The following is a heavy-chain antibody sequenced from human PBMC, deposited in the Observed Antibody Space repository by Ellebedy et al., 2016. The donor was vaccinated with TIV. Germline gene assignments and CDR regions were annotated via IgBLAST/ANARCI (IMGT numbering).Heavy chain of an antibody. Sequence: ASVKVSXXASGYTFTSYDINWARQATGQGLEWMGWMNPNSGNTGYAQKFQGRVTMTRNTSISTAYMELSSLRSEDTAVYYCARQPEYSYATGGDYWGQGTLVTVSS. CDR2: MNPNSGNT. D-gene: IGHD5-18*01. CDR3: ARQPEYSYATGGDY. CDR1: GYTFTSYD. J-gene: IGHJ4*02. V-gene: IGHV1-8*01.